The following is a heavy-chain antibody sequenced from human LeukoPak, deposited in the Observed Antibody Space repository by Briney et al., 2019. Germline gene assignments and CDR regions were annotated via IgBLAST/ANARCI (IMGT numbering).Heavy chain of an antibody. V-gene: IGHV4-4*07. D-gene: IGHD5-18*01. J-gene: IGHJ4*02. Sequence: SETLSLTCTVSGGSSSSYYWSWIRQPAGKGLEWIGRIYTSGSTNYNPSLKSRVTISVDKSKNQFSLELSSVTAADTAVYYCARAMIGYTFGPFDYWGQGTLVTVSS. CDR1: GGSSSSYY. CDR3: ARAMIGYTFGPFDY. CDR2: IYTSGST.